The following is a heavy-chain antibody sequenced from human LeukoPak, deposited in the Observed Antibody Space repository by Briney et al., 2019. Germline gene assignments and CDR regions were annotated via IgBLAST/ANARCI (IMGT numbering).Heavy chain of an antibody. CDR1: GFTFSSYG. CDR3: AIIPRAAAGPSARSPFHY. D-gene: IGHD6-13*01. CDR2: LSPDGSDK. Sequence: GGSLRLSCAASGFTFSSYGMHWVRQAPGKGLEWVATLSPDGSDKFYVGSVKGRFTISRDNAKNSLYLQMNSLRAEDTAVYYCAIIPRAAAGPSARSPFHYWGQGTLVTVSS. V-gene: IGHV3-7*01. J-gene: IGHJ4*02.